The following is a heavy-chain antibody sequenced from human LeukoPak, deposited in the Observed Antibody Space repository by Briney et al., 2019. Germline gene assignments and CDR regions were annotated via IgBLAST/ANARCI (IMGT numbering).Heavy chain of an antibody. V-gene: IGHV1-18*01. CDR2: ISAYNGDT. J-gene: IGHJ4*02. Sequence: GASVKVSCKASGYTFTNYGISWVRQAPGQGLEWMGWISAYNGDTNHAQRLQGRVTMTTDTSTSTAYMELRSLRSDDTAVYYCARDTSPHYDYIWGIPDYWGQGTLLTVSS. CDR1: GYTFTNYG. CDR3: ARDTSPHYDYIWGIPDY. D-gene: IGHD3-16*01.